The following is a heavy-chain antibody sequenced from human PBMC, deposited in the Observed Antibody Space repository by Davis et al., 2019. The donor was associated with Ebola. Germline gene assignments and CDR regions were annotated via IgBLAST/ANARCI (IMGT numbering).Heavy chain of an antibody. D-gene: IGHD6-13*01. J-gene: IGHJ6*02. Sequence: SETLSLTCTASGGSISSYYWSWIRQPPGKGLEWIGEINHSGSTNYNPSLKSRVTISVDTSKNQFSLKLISVTAADTAVYYCARDSLGAASHYYYYGMDVWGQGTTVTVSS. CDR2: INHSGST. CDR3: ARDSLGAASHYYYYGMDV. V-gene: IGHV4-59*01. CDR1: GGSISSYY.